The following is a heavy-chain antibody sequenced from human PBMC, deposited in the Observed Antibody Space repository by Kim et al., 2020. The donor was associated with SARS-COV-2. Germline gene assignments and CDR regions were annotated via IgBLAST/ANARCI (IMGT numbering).Heavy chain of an antibody. CDR2: INTNTGNP. CDR3: ARDAWGYDFWSGSTEAYYSMDV. CDR1: GYTFTSYA. J-gene: IGHJ6*03. Sequence: ASVKVSCKASGYTFTSYAMNWVRQAPGQGLEWMGWINTNTGNPTYAQGFTGRFVFSLDTSVSTAYLQISSLKAEDTAVYYCARDAWGYDFWSGSTEAYYSMDVWGKGTTVTVSS. D-gene: IGHD3-3*01. V-gene: IGHV7-4-1*02.